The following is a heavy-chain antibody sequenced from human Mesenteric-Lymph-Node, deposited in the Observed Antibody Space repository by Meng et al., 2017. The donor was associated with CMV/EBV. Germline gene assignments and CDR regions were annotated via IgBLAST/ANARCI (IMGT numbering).Heavy chain of an antibody. CDR3: ARRGNYDNDFREY. V-gene: IGHV4-39*01. J-gene: IGHJ4*02. Sequence: LWEAGRRLVKRLRAPVLLCYSVGVSISKSTYHLHWSRRPPGKCLGVIWGGHYSGTTNYKPSLKGRLTMSRDTSQNLFSLRPTTVTGAYTATYYCARRGNYDNDFREYWGQGTLVTVSS. D-gene: IGHD3-22*01. CDR1: VSISKSTYH. CDR2: GHYSGTT.